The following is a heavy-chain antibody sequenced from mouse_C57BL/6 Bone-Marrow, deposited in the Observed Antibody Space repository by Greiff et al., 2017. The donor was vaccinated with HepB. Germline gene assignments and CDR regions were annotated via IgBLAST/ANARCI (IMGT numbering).Heavy chain of an antibody. CDR1: GYTFTSYW. CDR3: ARRKRGFGY. CDR2: IDPSDSYT. V-gene: IGHV1-69*01. J-gene: IGHJ2*01. Sequence: QVQLQQPGAELVMPGASVKLSCKASGYTFTSYWMHWVKQRPGQGLEWIGEIDPSDSYTNYNHKFKGKSTLTVDKSSSTAYMQLSSLTSEDSAVYYCARRKRGFGYWGQGTTLTVSS.